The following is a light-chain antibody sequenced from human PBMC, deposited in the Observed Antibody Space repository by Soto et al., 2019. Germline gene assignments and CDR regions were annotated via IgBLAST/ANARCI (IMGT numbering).Light chain of an antibody. CDR3: CSYGRSVV. Sequence: QSALTQPASVSGSPGQSITISCTGISNDVGTYNLVSWYQHHPGKAPKLIIYEASKRPSGVPNRFSGSKSGNTASLTISGLHAEVEADYYCCSYGRSVVFGGVTKLTVL. J-gene: IGLJ2*01. CDR1: SNDVGTYNL. CDR2: EAS. V-gene: IGLV2-23*01.